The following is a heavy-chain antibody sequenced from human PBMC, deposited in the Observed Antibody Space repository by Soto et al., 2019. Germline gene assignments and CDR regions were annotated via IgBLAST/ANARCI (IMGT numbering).Heavy chain of an antibody. Sequence: SETLSLTCTVSGGSISSGGYYWSWIRQHPGKGLEWIGYIYYSGSTYYNPSLKSRVTISVDTSKNQFSLKLSSVTAADTAVYYCARGLRFGELTWFDPWGQGTLVTVPQ. CDR3: ARGLRFGELTWFDP. CDR1: GGSISSGGYY. D-gene: IGHD3-10*01. V-gene: IGHV4-31*03. J-gene: IGHJ5*02. CDR2: IYYSGST.